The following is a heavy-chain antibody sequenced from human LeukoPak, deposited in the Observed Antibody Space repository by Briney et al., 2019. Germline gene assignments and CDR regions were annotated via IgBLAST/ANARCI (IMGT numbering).Heavy chain of an antibody. CDR3: ARRKSGAVAVDY. CDR1: DGSINSSSFY. V-gene: IGHV4-39*01. D-gene: IGHD6-19*01. J-gene: IGHJ4*02. Sequence: SETLSLTCTVSDGSINSSSFYWGWIRQPPGKGLEWIGSIYYSGSTYYNPSLKSRVTISVDTSKNQFSLKMSSVTAADTAVYYCARRKSGAVAVDYWGQGTLVTVSS. CDR2: IYYSGST.